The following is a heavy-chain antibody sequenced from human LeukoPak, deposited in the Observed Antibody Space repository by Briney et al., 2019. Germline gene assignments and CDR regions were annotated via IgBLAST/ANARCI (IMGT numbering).Heavy chain of an antibody. CDR1: GFTFSSYA. CDR3: ARDATRGGDFDY. J-gene: IGHJ4*02. D-gene: IGHD3-10*01. Sequence: GGSLRLSCAASGFTFSSYAMHWVRQAPGKGLEWVAVISYDGSNKYYADSVKGRFTISRDNSENTVYLQMSSLRAEDTAVYYCARDATRGGDFDYWGQGTLVTVSS. V-gene: IGHV3-30-3*01. CDR2: ISYDGSNK.